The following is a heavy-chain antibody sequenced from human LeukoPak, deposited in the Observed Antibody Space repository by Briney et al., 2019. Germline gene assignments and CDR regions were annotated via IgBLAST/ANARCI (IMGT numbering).Heavy chain of an antibody. CDR2: IYHSGST. CDR3: ARGGGRFGEFTAFDY. CDR1: GVSISSGGYS. Sequence: PSETLSLTCAVSGVSISSGGYSWSWIRQPPGKGLEWIGYIYHSGSTYYNPSLKSRVTISVDRSKNQFSLKLSSVTAADTAVYYCARGGGRFGEFTAFDYWGQGTLVTVSS. V-gene: IGHV4-30-2*01. D-gene: IGHD3-10*01. J-gene: IGHJ4*02.